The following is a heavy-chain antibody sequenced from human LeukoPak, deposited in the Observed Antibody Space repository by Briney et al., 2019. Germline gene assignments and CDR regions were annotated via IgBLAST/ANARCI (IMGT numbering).Heavy chain of an antibody. CDR1: GFTFSSYE. CDR2: INSDGSST. J-gene: IGHJ6*03. Sequence: GGSLRLSCAASGFTFSSYEMNWVRQAPGKGLVWVSRINSDGSSTNYADSVKGRFTISRDNAKNTLYLQMNSLRAEDTAVYYCARDPTYYHMDVWGKGTTVTVSS. CDR3: ARDPTYYHMDV. V-gene: IGHV3-74*01.